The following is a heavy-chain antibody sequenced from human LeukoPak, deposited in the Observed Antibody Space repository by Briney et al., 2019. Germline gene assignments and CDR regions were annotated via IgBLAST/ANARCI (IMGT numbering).Heavy chain of an antibody. CDR2: IKQDGSDK. D-gene: IGHD4-17*01. J-gene: IGHJ4*02. CDR3: AREGTTVTTWGDQYYFDY. CDR1: GFTFSSYW. V-gene: IGHV3-7*01. Sequence: GGSLRLSCAASGFTFSSYWMTWVRQAPGKGLEWVANIKQDGSDKYYVDSVKGRFTISRDNAKNSLYLQMNSLRAEDTAVYYCAREGTTVTTWGDQYYFDYWGQGTLVTVSS.